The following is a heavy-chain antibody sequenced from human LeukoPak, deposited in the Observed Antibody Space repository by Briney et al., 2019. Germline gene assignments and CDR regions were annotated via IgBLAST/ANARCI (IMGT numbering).Heavy chain of an antibody. Sequence: PGGSLRLSCAASGFTFSSYAMSWVRQAPGKGLEWVSGISGSGDNTYYADSVKGRFTISRDNSEYTLYVQVNSLGTEDTAAYYCAKGSYYDSSGSFYFDYWGQGTLVTVSS. CDR1: GFTFSSYA. CDR3: AKGSYYDSSGSFYFDY. CDR2: ISGSGDNT. D-gene: IGHD3-22*01. V-gene: IGHV3-23*01. J-gene: IGHJ4*02.